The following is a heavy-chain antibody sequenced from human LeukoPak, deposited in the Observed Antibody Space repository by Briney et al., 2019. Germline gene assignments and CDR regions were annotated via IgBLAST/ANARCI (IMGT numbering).Heavy chain of an antibody. CDR2: ISYIGSP. V-gene: IGHV4-61*01. J-gene: IGHJ4*02. Sequence: KASETLSLTCTVSGGSISSSSYYWSWIRQPPGKGLECIGYISYIGSPDYSPSLKSRVTISVDTSKNQFSLRLSSVTAADTAVYYCASLYCTRTSCYLLGWGQGTLVTVSS. CDR1: GGSISSSSYY. CDR3: ASLYCTRTSCYLLG. D-gene: IGHD2-2*01.